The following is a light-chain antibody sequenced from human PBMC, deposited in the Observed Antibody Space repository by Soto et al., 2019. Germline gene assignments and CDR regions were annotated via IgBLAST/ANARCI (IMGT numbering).Light chain of an antibody. J-gene: IGLJ2*01. CDR1: SSDVGSYNI. Sequence: QSVLTQPASVSGSPGQSITISCTGTSSDVGSYNIVSWYQQHPGKAPKLMIYEGSKRPSGVSNRFSGSKSGNTASLTISGLQAEDEADYYCCSYAGSSTLVVFGGGTKLTV. CDR3: CSYAGSSTLVV. V-gene: IGLV2-23*01. CDR2: EGS.